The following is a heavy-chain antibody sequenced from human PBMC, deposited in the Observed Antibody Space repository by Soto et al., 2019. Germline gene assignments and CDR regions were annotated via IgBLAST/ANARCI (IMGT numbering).Heavy chain of an antibody. CDR1: GGSLSSYY. V-gene: IGHV4-59*08. D-gene: IGHD6-13*01. J-gene: IGHJ4*02. CDR2: IYYSGST. CDR3: ARLDIAAAGTGSSY. Sequence: TSETLSLTCPVAGGSLSSYYWSWIRPPPEKGLEWIGYIYYSGSTNYNPSLKSRVTISVDTSKNQFSLKLSSVTAADTAVYYCARLDIAAAGTGSSYWGQGTLVTVSS.